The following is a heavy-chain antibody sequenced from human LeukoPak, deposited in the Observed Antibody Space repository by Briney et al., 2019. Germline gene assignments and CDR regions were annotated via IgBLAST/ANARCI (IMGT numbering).Heavy chain of an antibody. CDR1: GYIFSTYW. CDR3: ARIMVGATGDY. Sequence: GESLKISCKGSGYIFSTYWIAWVGRVPGKGRDWMGVIYPGDSETRYRPSFQGQVTISADKSISTAYLQWSSLKASDTAVYYCARIMVGATGDYWGQGTLVTVSS. J-gene: IGHJ4*02. D-gene: IGHD1-26*01. CDR2: IYPGDSET. V-gene: IGHV5-51*01.